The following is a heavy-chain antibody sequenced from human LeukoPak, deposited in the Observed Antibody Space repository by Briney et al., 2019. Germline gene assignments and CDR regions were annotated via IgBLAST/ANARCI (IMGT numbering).Heavy chain of an antibody. CDR3: ARDRPPVGAIDY. J-gene: IGHJ4*02. CDR2: ISGSGDAT. CDR1: KFTFVNYA. Sequence: PGGSLRLPCAASKFTFVNYAMSWVRQAPGKGLEWVSTISGSGDATYHADSVKGRFTISRDNAKNSLYLQMNSLRDEDTAVYFCARDRPPVGAIDYWGQGTLVTVSS. V-gene: IGHV3-23*01. D-gene: IGHD1-26*01.